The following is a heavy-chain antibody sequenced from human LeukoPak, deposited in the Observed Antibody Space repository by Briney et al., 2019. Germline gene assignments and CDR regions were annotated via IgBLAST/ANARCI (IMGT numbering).Heavy chain of an antibody. V-gene: IGHV4-31*03. D-gene: IGHD2-2*01. J-gene: IGHJ6*03. CDR3: ARTPGYCSSTSCKYYCMDV. CDR2: IYYSGST. CDR1: GGSISSGGDY. Sequence: SETLSLTCTVSGGSISSGGDYWSWIRQHPGKGLEWIGYIYYSGSTYYNPSLKSRVTISVDTSKNQFSLKLSSVTAADTAVYYCARTPGYCSSTSCKYYCMDVWGKGTTVTVSS.